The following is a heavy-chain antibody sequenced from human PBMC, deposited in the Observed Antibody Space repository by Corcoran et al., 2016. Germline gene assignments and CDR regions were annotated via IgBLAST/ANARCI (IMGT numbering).Heavy chain of an antibody. CDR2: IYHSGST. CDR1: GGSISSSNW. Sequence: QVHLQESGPGLVKPSGTLSLTCAVSGGSISSSNWWTWVRQPPGKGLGWIGEIYHSGSTNYKQSLKSRVTITVDKSKNHFSLKLNSVTAADTAVDYGAGRLRLLGFGELWDWFDPWGQGTLVTVSS. D-gene: IGHD3-10*01. J-gene: IGHJ5*02. CDR3: AGRLRLLGFGELWDWFDP. V-gene: IGHV4-4*02.